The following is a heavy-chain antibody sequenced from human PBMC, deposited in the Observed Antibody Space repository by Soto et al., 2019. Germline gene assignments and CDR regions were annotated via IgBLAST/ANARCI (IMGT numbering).Heavy chain of an antibody. CDR2: IRSKAYGGTT. D-gene: IGHD3-10*01. Sequence: XLTRPCTSCRESFCDSVVGWFLKAPGKGLEWVGFIRSKAYGGTTEYAASVKGRFTISRDDSKSIAYLQMNSLKTEDTAVYYCTPRSLFGLVDYWGQGTLVTVSS. J-gene: IGHJ4*02. V-gene: IGHV3-49*03. CDR3: TPRSLFGLVDY. CDR1: RESFCDSV.